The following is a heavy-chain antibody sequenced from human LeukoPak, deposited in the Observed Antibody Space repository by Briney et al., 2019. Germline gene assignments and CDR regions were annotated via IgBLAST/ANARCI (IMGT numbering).Heavy chain of an antibody. J-gene: IGHJ5*02. Sequence: SETLSLTCAVSGYSISSGYYWGWIRQPLRKGLEWIGSIYHNGNTYYNPSLKSRVTISVDTSKNEFSLKLSSVTAADTAVYYCARAYHSSWYLNWFDPWGQGTLVTVSS. D-gene: IGHD6-13*01. CDR3: ARAYHSSWYLNWFDP. CDR2: IYHNGNT. V-gene: IGHV4-38-2*01. CDR1: GYSISSGYY.